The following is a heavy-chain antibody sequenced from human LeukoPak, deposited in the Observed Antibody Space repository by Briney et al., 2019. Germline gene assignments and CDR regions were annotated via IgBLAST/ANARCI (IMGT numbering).Heavy chain of an antibody. J-gene: IGHJ5*02. D-gene: IGHD4-17*01. CDR3: ARDDNGDNWFDP. CDR1: GYTFTNFY. V-gene: IGHV1-46*01. Sequence: ASVKVSCKASGYTFTNFYMHWVRQAPGQGLEWMGVINPSGGSTSYAQKFQGRVTMTRDTSTSTVYMELSSLRSGDTAVYYCARDDNGDNWFDPWGQGTLVTASS. CDR2: INPSGGST.